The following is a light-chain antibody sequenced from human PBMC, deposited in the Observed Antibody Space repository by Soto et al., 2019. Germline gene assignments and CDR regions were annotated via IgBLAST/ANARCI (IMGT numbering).Light chain of an antibody. CDR2: EAS. J-gene: IGKJ5*01. CDR1: QSVSSSY. CDR3: QLYGNSPP. Sequence: EILLTQSPATLSLSPVVRATLSFVASQSVSSSYLAWYQQRRGQSPRLLISEASKRATGIPARFSGNGSGTDFTLTINRLEPEDFAVYYCQLYGNSPPFGQGTRLEI. V-gene: IGKV3D-20*01.